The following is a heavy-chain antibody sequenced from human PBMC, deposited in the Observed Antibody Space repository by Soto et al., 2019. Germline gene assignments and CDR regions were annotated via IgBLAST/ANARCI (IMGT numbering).Heavy chain of an antibody. Sequence: PSETLSLTCTVSGGSISGYYWSWIRQPPGKGLEWIGYIYYSGSTNYNPSLKSRVTISVDTSKNQFSLKLSSVTAADTAVYYCARTYSNYAYYYYYMDFWGQGTTVTVSS. CDR3: ARTYSNYAYYYYYMDF. CDR2: IYYSGST. J-gene: IGHJ6*03. V-gene: IGHV4-59*08. CDR1: GGSISGYY. D-gene: IGHD4-4*01.